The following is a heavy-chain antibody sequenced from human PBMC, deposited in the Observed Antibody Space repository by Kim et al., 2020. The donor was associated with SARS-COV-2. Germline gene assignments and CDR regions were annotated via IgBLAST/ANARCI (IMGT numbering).Heavy chain of an antibody. CDR1: GGSFISSY. D-gene: IGHD4-17*01. V-gene: IGHV4-59*13. CDR3: ARVSDYGGDYFDY. Sequence: SETLSLTCTVSGGSFISSYWTWIRQPPGKGLEWIGYIFHSGNTNYNPSLRSRVTMSIDTPKKQFSLKLSSVTATDTAVYYCARVSDYGGDYFDYWGQGAL. J-gene: IGHJ4*02. CDR2: IFHSGNT.